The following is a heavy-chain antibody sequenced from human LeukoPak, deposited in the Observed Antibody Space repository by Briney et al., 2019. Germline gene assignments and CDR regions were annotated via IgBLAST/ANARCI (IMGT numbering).Heavy chain of an antibody. Sequence: GGSLRLSCAASGFTFSSYSMNWVRQAPGKGLEWVSYISSSSSTIYYADSVKGRFTISRDNAKNSLYLQMNSLRAEDTAVYYCARGPTYYSDSSGYSHFDYWGQGTLVTVSS. J-gene: IGHJ4*02. CDR2: ISSSSSTI. CDR1: GFTFSSYS. D-gene: IGHD3-22*01. CDR3: ARGPTYYSDSSGYSHFDY. V-gene: IGHV3-48*04.